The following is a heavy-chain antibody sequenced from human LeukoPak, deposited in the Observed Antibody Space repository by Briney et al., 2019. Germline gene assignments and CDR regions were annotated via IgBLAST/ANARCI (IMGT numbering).Heavy chain of an antibody. V-gene: IGHV4-34*01. CDR3: ARLSGYSSGHYYSDY. Sequence: SETLSLTCAVYGGSFSGYYWSWIRQPPGKGLEWIGEINHSGSTNYNPSLKSRVTISVDTSKNQFSLKLSSVTAADTAVYYCARLSGYSSGHYYSDYWGQGTLVTVSS. CDR1: GGSFSGYY. J-gene: IGHJ4*02. D-gene: IGHD3-22*01. CDR2: INHSGST.